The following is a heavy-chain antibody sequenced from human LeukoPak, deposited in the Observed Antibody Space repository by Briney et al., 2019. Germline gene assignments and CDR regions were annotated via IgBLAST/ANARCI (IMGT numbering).Heavy chain of an antibody. CDR2: INHSVTT. V-gene: IGHV4-34*01. J-gene: IGHJ5*02. D-gene: IGHD2-21*02. CDR3: ASITVTAPNWFDP. Sequence: EINHSVTTNYNPSLKSRVTISVDTSKNQFSLKLSSVTAADTAVYYCASITVTAPNWFDPWGQGTLVTVSS.